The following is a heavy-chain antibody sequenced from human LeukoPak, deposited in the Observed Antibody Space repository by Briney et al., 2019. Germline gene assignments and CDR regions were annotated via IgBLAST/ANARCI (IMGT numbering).Heavy chain of an antibody. CDR3: AKDKRSGYSGYYGMDV. Sequence: GGSLRLSCAASGFTFSSYGMHWVRQAPGKGLEWVAVISYDGSNKYYADSVKGRFTISRDNSKNTLYLHMNSLRAEDTAVYYCAKDKRSGYSGYYGMDVWGQGTTVTVSS. CDR2: ISYDGSNK. CDR1: GFTFSSYG. J-gene: IGHJ6*02. V-gene: IGHV3-30*18. D-gene: IGHD5-12*01.